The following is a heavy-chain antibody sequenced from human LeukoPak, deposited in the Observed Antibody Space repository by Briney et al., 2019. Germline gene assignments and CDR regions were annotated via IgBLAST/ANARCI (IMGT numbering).Heavy chain of an antibody. CDR1: GYSFTSYW. J-gene: IGHJ4*02. V-gene: IGHV5-51*01. Sequence: GESLKISCKGSGYSFTSYWIGWVRQMPGKGLEWMGIIYPGDSDTRYSPSFQGQVTISADKSISTAYLQWSSLKASDTAMCYCARIRYGDYVSPTTFDYWGQGTLVTVSS. D-gene: IGHD4-17*01. CDR3: ARIRYGDYVSPTTFDY. CDR2: IYPGDSDT.